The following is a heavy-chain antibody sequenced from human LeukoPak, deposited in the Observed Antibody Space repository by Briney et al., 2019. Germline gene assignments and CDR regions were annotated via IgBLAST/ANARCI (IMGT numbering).Heavy chain of an antibody. CDR1: GFIFSSYS. Sequence: PGGSLRLSCEVSGFIFSSYSMNWVRQAPGKGLEWVSYISSGSDYIYYADSLKGRFTISRDNAKNSLYLQMNSLRAEDTAVYYCAREYGSGWGFDYWGQGILVTVSS. D-gene: IGHD2-15*01. CDR3: AREYGSGWGFDY. CDR2: ISSGSDYI. V-gene: IGHV3-21*01. J-gene: IGHJ4*02.